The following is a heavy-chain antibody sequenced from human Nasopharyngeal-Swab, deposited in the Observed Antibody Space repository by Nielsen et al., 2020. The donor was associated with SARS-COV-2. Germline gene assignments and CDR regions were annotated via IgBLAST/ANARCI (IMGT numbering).Heavy chain of an antibody. V-gene: IGHV4-30-4*01. CDR1: GGSISSGDSY. CDR2: IYYSGIT. D-gene: IGHD5-24*01. CDR3: ARGGYNSPLNFDY. Sequence: SETLSLTCTVSGGSISSGDSYWSWIRQPPEKGLEWIGYIYYSGITYYNPSLRSRVSMSVDTSKNQFPLMLSSVTAADTAVYYCARGGYNSPLNFDYWGQGTLVAVSS. J-gene: IGHJ4*02.